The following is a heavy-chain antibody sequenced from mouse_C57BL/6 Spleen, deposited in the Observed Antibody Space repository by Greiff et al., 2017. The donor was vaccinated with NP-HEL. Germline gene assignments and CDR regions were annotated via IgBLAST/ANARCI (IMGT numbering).Heavy chain of an antibody. CDR1: GFTFSDYY. Sequence: EVMLVESGGGLVQPGGSLKLSCAASGFTFSDYYMYWVRQTPEKRLEWVAYISNGGGSTYYPDTVKGRFTISRDNAKNTLYLQMSRLKSEDTAMYYCARRGGYGSSYGYFDVWGTGTTVTVSS. D-gene: IGHD1-1*01. CDR3: ARRGGYGSSYGYFDV. V-gene: IGHV5-12*01. J-gene: IGHJ1*03. CDR2: ISNGGGST.